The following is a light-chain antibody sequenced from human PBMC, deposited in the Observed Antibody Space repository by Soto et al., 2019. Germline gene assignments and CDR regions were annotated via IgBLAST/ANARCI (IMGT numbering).Light chain of an antibody. CDR2: AAS. CDR1: QSITGY. V-gene: IGKV1-39*01. CDR3: QQSYSTPVT. Sequence: DIQMTQSPSSLSASVGDRVTITCRASQSITGYLNWYQQEPGKAPKLLIYAASSLQSGVPSRFSGSGSGTDFTLTISSLQPEDFATYYCQQSYSTPVTFGQGTKVEIK. J-gene: IGKJ1*01.